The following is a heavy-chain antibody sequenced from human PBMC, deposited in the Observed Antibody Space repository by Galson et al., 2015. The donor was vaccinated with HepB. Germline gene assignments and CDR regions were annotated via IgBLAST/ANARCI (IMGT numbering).Heavy chain of an antibody. D-gene: IGHD3-16*01. CDR3: AGGQIVYWFDP. V-gene: IGHV3-7*03. CDR1: GFTFSSYW. CDR2: IKQDGSEK. Sequence: SLRLSCAASGFTFSSYWMSWVRQAPGKGLEWVANIKQDGSEKYYVDSVKGRFTISRDNAKNSLYLQMNSLRAEDTAVYYCAGGQIVYWFDPWGQGTLVTVSS. J-gene: IGHJ5*02.